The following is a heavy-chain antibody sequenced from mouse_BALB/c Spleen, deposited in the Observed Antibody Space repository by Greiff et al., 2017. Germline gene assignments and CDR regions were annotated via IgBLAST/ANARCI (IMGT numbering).Heavy chain of an antibody. Sequence: QVQLQQSGPGILQPSQTLSLTCSFSGFSLSTSGMGVSWIRQPSGKGLEWLAHIYWDDDKRYNPSLKSRLTISKDTSRNQVFLKITSVDTADTATYYCARRAYGNMDYWGQGTSVTSPQ. CDR2: IYWDDDK. CDR3: ARRAYGNMDY. CDR1: GFSLSTSGMG. V-gene: IGHV8-12*01. J-gene: IGHJ4*01. D-gene: IGHD2-10*02.